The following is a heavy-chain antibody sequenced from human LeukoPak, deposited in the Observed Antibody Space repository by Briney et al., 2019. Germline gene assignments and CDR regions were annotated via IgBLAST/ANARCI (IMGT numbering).Heavy chain of an antibody. D-gene: IGHD3-16*01. CDR2: IWYDGSDK. J-gene: IGHJ6*03. CDR1: GFTFSSYG. CDR3: AKDKDYGYYMDV. V-gene: IGHV3-33*06. Sequence: GGSLRLSCAASGFTFSSYGMHWGRQAGGKGLGWVAVIWYDGSDKYYADSVKGRFTISRDNSKNTLYLQMNRLRAEDTAVYYCAKDKDYGYYMDVWGKGTTVTVSS.